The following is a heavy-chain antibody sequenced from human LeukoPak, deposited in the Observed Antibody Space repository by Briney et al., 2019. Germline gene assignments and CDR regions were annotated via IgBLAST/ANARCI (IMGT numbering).Heavy chain of an antibody. D-gene: IGHD3-10*01. Sequence: VASVKVSCKASGYTFTSYAMHWVRQAPGQRLEWMGWINAGNGNTKYSQKFQGRVAITRDTSASTAYMELSSLRSEDTAVYYCARSYYGSGSYYSHWGQGTLVTVSS. CDR1: GYTFTSYA. V-gene: IGHV1-3*01. J-gene: IGHJ4*02. CDR2: INAGNGNT. CDR3: ARSYYGSGSYYSH.